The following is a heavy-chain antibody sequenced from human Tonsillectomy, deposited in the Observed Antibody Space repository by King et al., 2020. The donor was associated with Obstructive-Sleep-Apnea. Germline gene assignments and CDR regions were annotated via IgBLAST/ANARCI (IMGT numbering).Heavy chain of an antibody. V-gene: IGHV4-59*01. J-gene: IGHJ4*02. Sequence: VQLQESGPGLVKPSETLSLTCTVSGGSISSYYWSWIRQPPGKGLEWIGCIYYYGSTNYSPSLKGRVTISVDTSKNQFSLKLSSVTAADTAVYYCALLVIVAGWVPGGFDYWGQGTLVTVSS. CDR2: IYYYGST. CDR1: GGSISSYY. D-gene: IGHD3-16*02. CDR3: ALLVIVAGWVPGGFDY.